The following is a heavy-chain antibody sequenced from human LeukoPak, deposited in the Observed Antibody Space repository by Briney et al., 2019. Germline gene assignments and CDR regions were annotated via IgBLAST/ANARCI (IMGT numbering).Heavy chain of an antibody. CDR3: ARDLLGSASSYSSGAWVY. CDR1: GGTFSSYA. J-gene: IGHJ4*02. Sequence: SVKVSCKASGGTFSSYAISWVRQAPGQGLEWMGGIIPLFGTADYAQKFQGRVTITADESTSTAYMELSSLRLEDTAVYYCARDLLGSASSYSSGAWVYWGQGTLVTVSS. CDR2: IIPLFGTA. V-gene: IGHV1-69*13. D-gene: IGHD3-22*01.